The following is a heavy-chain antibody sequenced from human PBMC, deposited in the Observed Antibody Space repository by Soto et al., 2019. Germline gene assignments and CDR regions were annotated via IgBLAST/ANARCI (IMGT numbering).Heavy chain of an antibody. CDR1: GGIFNRYS. D-gene: IGHD2-2*01. CDR2: IIPRFVIT. V-gene: IGHV1-69*02. Sequence: QVQLVQSGAAVKKPGSSVKVSCKASGGIFNRYSVSWVRQAPGQGLEWMGRIIPRFVITNYAQKFQGSVMITADKSTNTAYMEVNGLRTDETALYYCATFCGGDSSTTTYYGEVNYWGHGTLFPVTS. J-gene: IGHJ4*01. CDR3: ATFCGGDSSTTTYYGEVNY.